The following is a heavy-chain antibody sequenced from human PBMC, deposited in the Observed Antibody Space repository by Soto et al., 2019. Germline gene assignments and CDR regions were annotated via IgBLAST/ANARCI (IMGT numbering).Heavy chain of an antibody. CDR1: GDSVSSNSAA. J-gene: IGHJ3*02. D-gene: IGHD3-16*01. CDR2: TYYRSKWYN. Sequence: PSQTLSLTCAISGDSVSSNSAAWNWIRQSPSRGLEWLGRTYYRSKWYNDYAVSVKSRITINPDTSKNQFSLQLNSVTPEDTAVYYCARDPLTRYAPFGAFDIWGQGTMVTVSS. CDR3: ARDPLTRYAPFGAFDI. V-gene: IGHV6-1*01.